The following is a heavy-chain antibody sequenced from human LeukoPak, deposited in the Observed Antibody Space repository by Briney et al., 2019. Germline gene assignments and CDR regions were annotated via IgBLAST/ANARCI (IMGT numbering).Heavy chain of an antibody. V-gene: IGHV1-2*06. Sequence: ASVKVSCKASGYTFTGYYMHWVRQAPGQGLEWMGRINPNSGGTNYAQKFQGRVTMTRDTSISTAYTELSRLRSDDTAVYYCARGGYDFWSAEFDYWGQGTLVTVSS. CDR2: INPNSGGT. J-gene: IGHJ4*02. CDR1: GYTFTGYY. CDR3: ARGGYDFWSAEFDY. D-gene: IGHD3-3*01.